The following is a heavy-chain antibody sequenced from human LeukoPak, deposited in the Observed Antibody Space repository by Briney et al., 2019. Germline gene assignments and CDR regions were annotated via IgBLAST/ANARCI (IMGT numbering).Heavy chain of an antibody. D-gene: IGHD3-10*01. J-gene: IGHJ4*02. CDR2: ISYDGRDQ. CDR3: ARIGLGVSFGSGFDY. V-gene: IGHV3-30-3*01. Sequence: GGSLRLSCVASGFSLRGYAMHWVRQPPGKGGLEWVTMISYDGRDQYYTDSVKGRFTISRDDSKNTLFLQMNSLRVEDTAMYHCARIGLGVSFGSGFDYWGQGTLVTVTS. CDR1: GFSLRGYA.